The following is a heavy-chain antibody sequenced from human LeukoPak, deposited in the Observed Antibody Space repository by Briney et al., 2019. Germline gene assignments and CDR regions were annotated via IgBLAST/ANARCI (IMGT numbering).Heavy chain of an antibody. CDR1: GGTFSSYA. V-gene: IGHV1-69*13. D-gene: IGHD3-9*01. J-gene: IGHJ4*02. CDR3: ASHFGVLRYFDWLLFSFDY. Sequence: SVKVSCKASGGTFSSYAISWVRQAPGQGLEWMGGIIPIFGTANYAQKFQGRVTITADESTSTAYMELSSLRSEDTAVYYCASHFGVLRYFDWLLFSFDYWGQGTLVTVSS. CDR2: IIPIFGTA.